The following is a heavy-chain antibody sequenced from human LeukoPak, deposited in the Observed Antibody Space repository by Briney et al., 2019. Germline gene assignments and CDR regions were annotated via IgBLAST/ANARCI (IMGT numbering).Heavy chain of an antibody. Sequence: GGSLRLSCAASGFTFSSYALSWVRQAPGKGLEWVSTISGSGGNTHYADSVKGRFTISRDNSKNTLYLQMNSLRVEDTAVYYCAKGSYYDSSGSFYFDYWGQGTLVTVSS. CDR3: AKGSYYDSSGSFYFDY. J-gene: IGHJ4*02. CDR2: ISGSGGNT. D-gene: IGHD3-22*01. CDR1: GFTFSSYA. V-gene: IGHV3-23*01.